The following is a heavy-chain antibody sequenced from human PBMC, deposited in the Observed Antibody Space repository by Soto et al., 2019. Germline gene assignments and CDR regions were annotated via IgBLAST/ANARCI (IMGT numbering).Heavy chain of an antibody. CDR2: ISAYNGNT. D-gene: IGHD2-2*01. Sequence: ASVKVSCKASGYTFTSYGIGWVRQAPGQGLEWMGWISAYNGNTNYAQKLQGRVTMTTDTSTSTAYMELRSLRSDDTAVYYCARWAGGGYCSSTSCYPESNGVGYWGQGTLVTVSS. CDR1: GYTFTSYG. CDR3: ARWAGGGYCSSTSCYPESNGVGY. J-gene: IGHJ4*02. V-gene: IGHV1-18*01.